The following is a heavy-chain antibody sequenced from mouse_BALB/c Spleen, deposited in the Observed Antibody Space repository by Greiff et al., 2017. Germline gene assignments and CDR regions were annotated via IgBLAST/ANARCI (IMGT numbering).Heavy chain of an antibody. Sequence: EVKLMESGGGLVQPGGSMKLSCVASGFTFSNYWMNWVRQSPEKGLEWVAEIRLKSNNYATHYAESVKGRFTISRDDSKSSVYLQMNNLRAEDTGIYYCTPYGSSPFDYWGQGTTLTVSS. CDR3: TPYGSSPFDY. D-gene: IGHD1-1*01. V-gene: IGHV6-6*02. CDR2: IRLKSNNYAT. CDR1: GFTFSNYW. J-gene: IGHJ2*01.